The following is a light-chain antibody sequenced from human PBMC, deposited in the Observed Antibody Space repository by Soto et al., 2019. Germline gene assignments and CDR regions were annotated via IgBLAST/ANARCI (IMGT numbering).Light chain of an antibody. V-gene: IGLV2-14*03. CDR2: DVN. Sequence: QSALTQPASVSGSPGQSITISCTETSSDLLNYNYVSWYQQHPGKAPKLVMYDVNYRPSGISNRFSGSKSGNTASLTISGLQADDEADYYCCSYTGSRTQLFGGGTKVTVL. J-gene: IGLJ2*01. CDR3: CSYTGSRTQL. CDR1: SSDLLNYNY.